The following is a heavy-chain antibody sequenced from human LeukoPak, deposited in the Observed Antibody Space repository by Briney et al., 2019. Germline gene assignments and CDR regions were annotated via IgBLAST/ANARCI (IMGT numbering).Heavy chain of an antibody. D-gene: IGHD2/OR15-2a*01. CDR1: GGTFSSYA. J-gene: IGHJ4*02. V-gene: IGHV1-69*13. Sequence: SVKVSCKASGGTFSSYAISWVRQAPGQGLEWMGGIIPIFGTANYAQKFQGRVTITADESTSTAYMELSSLRFEDTAVYYCASDSRIEIGAYYFDYWGQGTLVTVSS. CDR2: IIPIFGTA. CDR3: ASDSRIEIGAYYFDY.